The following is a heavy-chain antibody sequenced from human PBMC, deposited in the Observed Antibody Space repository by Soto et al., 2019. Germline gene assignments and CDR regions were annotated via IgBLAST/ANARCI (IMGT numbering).Heavy chain of an antibody. V-gene: IGHV1-69*13. CDR2: ITPIFGTV. Sequence: VKVACTASGGPFISYSFIWVRQAPGQGLEWMGGITPIFGTVHYAQNFRGRVTITADKSTSIVHMELSSLRSEDTAVFYCAREGDKREGRGVFFSWGQGTLVTVSS. D-gene: IGHD3-16*01. CDR3: AREGDKREGRGVFFS. CDR1: GGPFISYS. J-gene: IGHJ4*02.